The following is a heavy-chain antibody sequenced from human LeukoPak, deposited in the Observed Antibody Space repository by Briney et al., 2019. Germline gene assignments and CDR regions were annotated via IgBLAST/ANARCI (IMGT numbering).Heavy chain of an antibody. Sequence: GGSLRLSCAASGFTVSSNYMSWVRQAPGKGLEWVSVIYSGGSTYYADSVKGRFTISRDNSKNTLYLQMNSLRAEDTAVYYCARAKTYSVAPFDYWGQGTLVTVSS. V-gene: IGHV3-53*01. CDR3: ARAKTYSVAPFDY. CDR1: GFTVSSNY. D-gene: IGHD6-19*01. J-gene: IGHJ4*02. CDR2: IYSGGST.